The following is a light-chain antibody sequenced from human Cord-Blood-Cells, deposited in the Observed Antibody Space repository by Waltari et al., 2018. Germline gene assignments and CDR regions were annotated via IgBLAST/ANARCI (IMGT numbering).Light chain of an antibody. V-gene: IGKV1-17*01. CDR1: QGIRND. CDR2: YAS. CDR3: LQHNSYPST. J-gene: IGKJ1*01. Sequence: DIQMTQSPSSLSASVGDRVTNTCRASQGIRNDFCWYQQKPGEAPKRLLYYASTFQSGVPSRLCGSGSGTEVTLTISSLQPEDFATYYCLQHNSYPSTFGHGTKVEIK.